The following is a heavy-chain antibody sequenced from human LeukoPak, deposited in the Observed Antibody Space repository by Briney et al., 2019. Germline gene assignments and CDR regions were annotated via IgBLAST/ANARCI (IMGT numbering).Heavy chain of an antibody. CDR1: GGSFSGYY. Sequence: SETLSLTCAVYGGSFSGYYWSWIRHRPGKGLGWMWEINHSGSTNYNPSPKSRVTISVNTSKNQYSLKLNSVPDTDTAVYYCARGPEESYCSGGSCYSDAFDIWGQGTMVTVSS. V-gene: IGHV4-34*01. CDR3: ARGPEESYCSGGSCYSDAFDI. D-gene: IGHD2-15*01. J-gene: IGHJ3*02. CDR2: INHSGST.